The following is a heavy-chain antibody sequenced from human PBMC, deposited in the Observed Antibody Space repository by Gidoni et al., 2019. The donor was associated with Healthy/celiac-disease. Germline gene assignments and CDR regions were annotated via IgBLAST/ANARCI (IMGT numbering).Heavy chain of an antibody. CDR3: ARDSPEHIVVVGEGDP. D-gene: IGHD2-21*01. Sequence: QVQLQQWGAGLLKPSETLSLTCAVYGGSFSGYYWRWIGQPPGKGLEWIGEINQSGSTNYNPSLKSRVNISVDTSKNQFSLKLSSVTAADTAVYYCARDSPEHIVVVGEGDPWGQGNLVTVAS. J-gene: IGHJ5*02. V-gene: IGHV4-34*01. CDR2: INQSGST. CDR1: GGSFSGYY.